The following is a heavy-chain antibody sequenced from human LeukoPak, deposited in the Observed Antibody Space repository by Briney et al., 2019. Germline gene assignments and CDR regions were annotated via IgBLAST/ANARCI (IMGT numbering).Heavy chain of an antibody. CDR1: GFTFSSYG. CDR2: IWYDGSNK. Sequence: PGKSLRLSCAASGFTFSSYGMHWVRQAPGKGLEWVAVIWYDGSNKYYADSVKGRFTISRDNSKNTLYLQMNSLRAEDTAVYYCARDAENYDFYNGMDVWGQGTTVTVSS. D-gene: IGHD1-7*01. V-gene: IGHV3-33*01. CDR3: ARDAENYDFYNGMDV. J-gene: IGHJ6*02.